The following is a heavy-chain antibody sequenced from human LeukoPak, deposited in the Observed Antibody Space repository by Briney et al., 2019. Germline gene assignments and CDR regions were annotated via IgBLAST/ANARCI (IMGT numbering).Heavy chain of an antibody. Sequence: PGGSLRLSCVASDFTIAHTWVDWVRQDPGEGLVWVSSINADGSIRNYAESVKGRFTISRDNAKNSLYLQMNSLRAEDTAVYYCARGGPMMRRDAGDFDYWGQGTLVTVSS. CDR3: ARGGPMMRRDAGDFDY. CDR1: DFTIAHTW. D-gene: IGHD3-22*01. J-gene: IGHJ4*02. CDR2: INADGSIR. V-gene: IGHV3-74*01.